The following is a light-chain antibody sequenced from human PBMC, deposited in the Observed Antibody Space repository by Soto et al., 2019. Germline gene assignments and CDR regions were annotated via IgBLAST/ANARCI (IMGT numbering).Light chain of an antibody. J-gene: IGKJ5*01. CDR2: DAS. V-gene: IGKV3-20*01. CDR3: QQYGSSPIT. Sequence: IVLTHSRGTLSLSPGERATLSCMCSLTIRDNYLAWYQQKAGQAPRLVIYDASNRATGIPDRFSASGSGTDFTLTISRLEPEDFAVYYCQQYGSSPITFGQGTRLEIK. CDR1: LTIRDNY.